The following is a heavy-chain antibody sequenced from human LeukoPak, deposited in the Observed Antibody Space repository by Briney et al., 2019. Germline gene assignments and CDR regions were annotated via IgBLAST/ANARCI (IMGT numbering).Heavy chain of an antibody. CDR1: GFNFSDHY. D-gene: IGHD3-10*01. Sequence: PGGSLRLSCAASGFNFSDHYMSWLRQAPGKGLEWLAYISSSDYSRYYADSVKGRFTIPRDNTKNSLFLQMNSLRDGDTAVYYCARGKRRFDPWGQGTLVTVSS. CDR3: ARGKRRFDP. V-gene: IGHV3-11*01. J-gene: IGHJ5*02. CDR2: ISSSDYSR.